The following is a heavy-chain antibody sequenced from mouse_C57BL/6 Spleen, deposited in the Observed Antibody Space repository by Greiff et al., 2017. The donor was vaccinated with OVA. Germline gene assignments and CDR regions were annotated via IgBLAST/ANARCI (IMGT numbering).Heavy chain of an antibody. Sequence: VQLQQSGPGLVQPSQSLSITCTVSGFSLTSYGVHWVRQSPGKGLEWLGVIWSGGSTDYNAAFISRLSISKDNSKSQVFFKMNSLQADDTAIYYCARNGITRAMDYWGQGTSVTVSS. CDR2: IWSGGST. CDR1: GFSLTSYG. CDR3: ARNGITRAMDY. D-gene: IGHD2-4*01. J-gene: IGHJ4*01. V-gene: IGHV2-2*01.